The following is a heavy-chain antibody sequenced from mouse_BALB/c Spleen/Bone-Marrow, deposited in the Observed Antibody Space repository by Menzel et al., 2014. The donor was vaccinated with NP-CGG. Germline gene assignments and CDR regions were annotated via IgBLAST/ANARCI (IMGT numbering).Heavy chain of an antibody. D-gene: IGHD2-3*01. CDR1: GYSITSGYY. Sequence: DVHLVESGPGLVKPSQSLSLTCSVTGYSITSGYYWNWIRQFPGNKLEWMGYISYDGSNNYNPSLKNRISITRDTSKDQFFLKLNSVTTEDTATYYCAMRLLTSWGQGTLVTVSA. CDR3: AMRLLTS. V-gene: IGHV3-6*02. CDR2: ISYDGSN. J-gene: IGHJ3*01.